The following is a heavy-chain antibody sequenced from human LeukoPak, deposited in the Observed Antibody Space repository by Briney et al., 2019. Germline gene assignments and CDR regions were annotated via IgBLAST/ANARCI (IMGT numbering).Heavy chain of an antibody. CDR2: ISYDGSNK. D-gene: IGHD3-22*01. CDR1: GFTFSSYA. Sequence: PGGSLRLSCAASGFTFSSYAMHWVRQAPGKGLEWVAVISYDGSNKYYADSVKGRFTISRDNSKNTLYLQMNSLRAEDTAIYYCAKDIGDSTGYYSDAFDIWGHGTMVTVSS. V-gene: IGHV3-30-3*01. CDR3: AKDIGDSTGYYSDAFDI. J-gene: IGHJ3*02.